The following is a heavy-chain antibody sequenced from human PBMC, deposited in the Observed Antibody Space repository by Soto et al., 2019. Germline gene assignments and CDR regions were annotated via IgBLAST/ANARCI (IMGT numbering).Heavy chain of an antibody. Sequence: QVQLQESGPGLVKPSETLSLTCTVSGGSLSNYYWSWIRQPPGKGLEWIGYIYYSGRTNYNPSLKSRLTMSVDTSKNQVSLKLNSVTAADTAVYYCARNDHGGNPFFANRGQGTLVTVSS. CDR3: ARNDHGGNPFFAN. CDR2: IYYSGRT. CDR1: GGSLSNYY. V-gene: IGHV4-59*01. D-gene: IGHD4-17*01. J-gene: IGHJ4*02.